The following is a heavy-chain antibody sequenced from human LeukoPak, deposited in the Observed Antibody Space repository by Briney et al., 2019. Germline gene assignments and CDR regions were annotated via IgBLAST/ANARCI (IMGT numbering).Heavy chain of an antibody. Sequence: SVTLSLTCTVSGGSISSYYWSWIRQPPGKGLEWIACISYSGSTKYNPSLKSRVTISVDTSKNQLSLKLSSVTAADTAVYYCAREPGFDSSGYLNWFDPWGQGTLVTVSS. CDR2: ISYSGST. CDR3: AREPGFDSSGYLNWFDP. V-gene: IGHV4-59*01. J-gene: IGHJ5*02. D-gene: IGHD3-22*01. CDR1: GGSISSYY.